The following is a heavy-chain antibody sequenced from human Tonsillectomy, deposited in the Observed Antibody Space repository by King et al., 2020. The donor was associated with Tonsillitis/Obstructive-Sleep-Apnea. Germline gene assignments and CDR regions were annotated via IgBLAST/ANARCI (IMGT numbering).Heavy chain of an antibody. V-gene: IGHV1-46*01. Sequence: QLVQSGAEVKKPGASVKVSCKASRYTFTTYSMHWVRQAPGQGLEWMGMINPSGGSTGYAQKFQGRVTMTRDTFTSTLYMELSSLRSEDTAVYHCARETSGYWNDAFDIWGQGTMVTVSS. CDR1: RYTFTTYS. CDR2: INPSGGST. CDR3: ARETSGYWNDAFDI. J-gene: IGHJ3*02. D-gene: IGHD3-22*01.